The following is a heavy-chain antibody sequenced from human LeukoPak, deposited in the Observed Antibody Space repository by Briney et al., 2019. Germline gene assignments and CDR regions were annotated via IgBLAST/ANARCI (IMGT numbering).Heavy chain of an antibody. CDR3: ATGSIAVAGRDY. V-gene: IGHV3-74*01. D-gene: IGHD6-19*01. CDR2: ISSDGSST. J-gene: IGHJ4*02. CDR1: GFTFSSYW. Sequence: GGSLRLSCAASGFTFSSYWMHWVRQAPGKGLVWVSRISSDGSSTSYADSVKGRFTISRDNAKNTLYLQMNSLRAEDTAVYYCATGSIAVAGRDYWGQGTLVTVSS.